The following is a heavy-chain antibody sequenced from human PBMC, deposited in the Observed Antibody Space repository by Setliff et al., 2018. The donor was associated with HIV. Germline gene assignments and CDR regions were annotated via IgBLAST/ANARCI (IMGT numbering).Heavy chain of an antibody. CDR2: IYHSGST. CDR1: GYSISSGFY. D-gene: IGHD1-26*01. Sequence: SSETLSLTCAVSGYSISSGFYWGWIRQPPGKGLEWIGTIYHSGSTYYNPSLKSRVTISVDTSKNQFSLKVSSVTAADTAVYYCARQSSGSPEYFQHWGQGTLVTVSS. V-gene: IGHV4-38-2*01. CDR3: ARQSSGSPEYFQH. J-gene: IGHJ1*01.